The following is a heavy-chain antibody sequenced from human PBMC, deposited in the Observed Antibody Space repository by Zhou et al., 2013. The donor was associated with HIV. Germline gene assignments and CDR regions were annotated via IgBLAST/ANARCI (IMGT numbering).Heavy chain of an antibody. J-gene: IGHJ4*02. CDR3: ARVRVLEGSGWYYDY. D-gene: IGHD6-19*01. V-gene: IGHV1-69*12. CDR1: GGTFRSYA. CDR2: IIPIFGTP. Sequence: QVQLVQSGAEVKKPGSSVKVSCKASGGTFRSYAISWVRQAPGLGLEWMGGIIPIFGTPIYAQKFLGRVTIIAEESTSTAYMEVSGLRSEDTAVYYXARVRVLEGSGWYYDYWARDLVTV.